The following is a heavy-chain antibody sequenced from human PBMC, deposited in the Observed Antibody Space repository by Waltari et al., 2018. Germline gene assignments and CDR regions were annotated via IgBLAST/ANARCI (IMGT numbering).Heavy chain of an antibody. Sequence: EVQLVESGGGLVQPGRSLRLSCAASGFTFDDYAMHWVRQAPGKSLEWVSGISWNSGSIGYADSGKGRFTISRDNAKNSLYLQMNSLRAEDTALYYCAKARYGSGSSPFDPWGQGTLVTVSS. CDR1: GFTFDDYA. V-gene: IGHV3-9*01. CDR2: ISWNSGSI. J-gene: IGHJ5*02. D-gene: IGHD3-10*01. CDR3: AKARYGSGSSPFDP.